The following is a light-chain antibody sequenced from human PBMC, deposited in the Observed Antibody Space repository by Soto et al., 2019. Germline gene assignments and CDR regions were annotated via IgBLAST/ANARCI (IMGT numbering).Light chain of an antibody. CDR1: QSVMYN. J-gene: IGKJ5*01. CDR2: AAS. Sequence: IVMTQSPATLSVSPGERATLSCRASQSVMYNLAWYQGRPGQPLRLLIYAASTRATGIPARFSGSGSGTEFTLTISSLQYEDVAVYYCKQYHYLITFGQGTRLEIK. V-gene: IGKV3-15*01. CDR3: KQYHYLIT.